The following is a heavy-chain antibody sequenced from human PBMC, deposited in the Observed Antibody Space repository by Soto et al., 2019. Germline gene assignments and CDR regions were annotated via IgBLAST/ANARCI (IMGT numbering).Heavy chain of an antibody. CDR3: ARCSSLAH. CDR2: ISGRDVKT. CDR1: GFSFGSDA. D-gene: IGHD2-21*01. V-gene: IGHV3-23*01. Sequence: SGGSLRLSCAASGFSFGSDALSWVRQAPGKGLEWVSTISGRDVKTFYADSVKGQFSISRDTSQSTLYLQMNSLRADDTAMYYCARCSSLAHWGQGTRVTLSS. J-gene: IGHJ1*01.